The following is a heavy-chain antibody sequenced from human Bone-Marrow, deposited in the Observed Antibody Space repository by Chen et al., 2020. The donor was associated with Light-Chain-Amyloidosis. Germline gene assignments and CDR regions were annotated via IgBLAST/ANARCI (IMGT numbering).Heavy chain of an antibody. J-gene: IGHJ5*02. D-gene: IGHD6-13*01. CDR1: GFTFSSYA. CDR3: ARSGIAAAEGWFDP. V-gene: IGHV3-30*04. CDR2: ISYDGSNK. Sequence: QVQLVESGGGVVQPGRSLRLSCAASGFTFSSYAMHWVRQAPGKGLEWVAVISYDGSNKYYADSVKGRFTISRDNSKNTLYLQMNSLRAEDTAVYYCARSGIAAAEGWFDPWGQGTLVTVSS.